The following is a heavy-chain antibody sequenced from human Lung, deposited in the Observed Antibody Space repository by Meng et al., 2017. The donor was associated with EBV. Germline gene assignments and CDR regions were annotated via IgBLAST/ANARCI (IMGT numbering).Heavy chain of an antibody. CDR3: AREYSSSSGLPGP. Sequence: RGGGGVWRPWGWLSLTCAVYGGSFSGNSWGWIRQPPGKCLELIGYIYDSGRTSYHPSLMRRVTISVDTSRNQFSLKLTSVTAADTAVYYCAREYSSSSGLPGPWGQGTLVTVSS. V-gene: IGHV4-34*01. D-gene: IGHD6-6*01. CDR2: IYDSGRT. CDR1: GGSFSGNS. J-gene: IGHJ5*02.